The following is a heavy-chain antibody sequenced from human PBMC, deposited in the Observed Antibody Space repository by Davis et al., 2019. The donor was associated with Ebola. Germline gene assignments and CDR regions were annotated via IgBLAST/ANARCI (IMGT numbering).Heavy chain of an antibody. J-gene: IGHJ3*02. CDR1: GFTFSSYG. Sequence: GESLKISCAASGFTFSSYGMHWVRQAPGKGLEWVAVIWYDGSNKYYADSVKGRFTISRDNSKNTLYLQMNSLRAEDTAVYYCARDGGPLVNAFDIWGQGTMVTVSS. D-gene: IGHD2-21*01. V-gene: IGHV3-33*01. CDR3: ARDGGPLVNAFDI. CDR2: IWYDGSNK.